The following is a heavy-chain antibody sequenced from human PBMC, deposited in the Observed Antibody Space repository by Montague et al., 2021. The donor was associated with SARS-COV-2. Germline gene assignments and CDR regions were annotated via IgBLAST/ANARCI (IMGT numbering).Heavy chain of an antibody. Sequence: SETLSLTCSFSGGSIRSYYWSWIRLPPGKPLEWLGYIYYTGETTXNPSLKSRVTISVDTSRSQFSLRPTSVTAADTAVYFCARFWSGYVDKWSQGTLVTVSS. CDR2: IYYTGET. D-gene: IGHD3-3*01. V-gene: IGHV4-59*01. CDR1: GGSIRSYY. CDR3: ARFWSGYVDK. J-gene: IGHJ4*02.